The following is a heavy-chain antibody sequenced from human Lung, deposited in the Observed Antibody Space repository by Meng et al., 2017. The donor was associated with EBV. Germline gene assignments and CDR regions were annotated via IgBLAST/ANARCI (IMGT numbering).Heavy chain of an antibody. J-gene: IGHJ4*02. Sequence: QVQLVQSGAEVKKPGASGKVSCKASGYCFTTYAMHWVRQAPGQRLEWMGWINAGNGNTKYSEKFQSRVTITRDTAASTAYMELSSLRSEDTAVYYCARTGCSSSSCYDYWGQGTLVTVSS. V-gene: IGHV1-3*01. CDR1: GYCFTTYA. D-gene: IGHD2-2*01. CDR2: INAGNGNT. CDR3: ARTGCSSSSCYDY.